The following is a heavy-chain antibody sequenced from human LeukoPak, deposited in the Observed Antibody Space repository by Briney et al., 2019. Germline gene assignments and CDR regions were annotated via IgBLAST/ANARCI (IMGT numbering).Heavy chain of an antibody. V-gene: IGHV3-23*01. CDR3: AHGSMYQLDY. Sequence: PGGSLRLSCAASGFTFSGYGMSWVRQAPGKGLEWVSAISGSGGSTYYADSVKGRFTISRDNSKNTLYLQMNSLRAEDTAVYYCAHGSMYQLDYWGQGTLVTVSS. CDR2: ISGSGGST. D-gene: IGHD2-2*01. J-gene: IGHJ4*02. CDR1: GFTFSGYG.